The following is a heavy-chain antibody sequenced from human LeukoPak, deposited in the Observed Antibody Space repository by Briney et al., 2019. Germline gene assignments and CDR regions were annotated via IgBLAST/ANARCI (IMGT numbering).Heavy chain of an antibody. CDR2: ISWNSGGI. Sequence: PGGSLRLSCAASGFTFDDYAMHWVRQAPGKGLEWVSGISWNSGGIGYADSVKGRFTISRDNAKNSLYLQMNSLRAEDTALYYCAKDIHYDILTGLNYYYGMDVWGQGTTVTVSS. CDR3: AKDIHYDILTGLNYYYGMDV. CDR1: GFTFDDYA. D-gene: IGHD3-9*01. V-gene: IGHV3-9*01. J-gene: IGHJ6*02.